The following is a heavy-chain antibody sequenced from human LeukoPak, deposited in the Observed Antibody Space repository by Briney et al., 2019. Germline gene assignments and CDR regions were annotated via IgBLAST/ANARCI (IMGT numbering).Heavy chain of an antibody. CDR1: GGTFSSYA. V-gene: IGHV1-69*13. CDR3: ARTFGYYYGMDV. Sequence: SVKVSCKASGGTFSSYAISWVRQAPGQGLEWMGGIIPIFGTANYAQKFQGRVTITADESTSTAYMELSSLRSEDTAVYYCARTFGYYYGMDVWGQGTTVTVSS. D-gene: IGHD3-16*01. CDR2: IIPIFGTA. J-gene: IGHJ6*02.